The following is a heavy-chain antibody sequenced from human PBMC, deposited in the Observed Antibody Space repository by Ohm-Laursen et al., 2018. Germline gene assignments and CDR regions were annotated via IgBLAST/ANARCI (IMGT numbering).Heavy chain of an antibody. J-gene: IGHJ5*02. CDR2: MDNSGST. CDR1: GGSISSFY. CDR3: ARGRGWSRMFDP. V-gene: IGHV4-59*12. D-gene: IGHD3-3*01. Sequence: GTLSLTCTVSGGSISSFYWGWIRQPPGKGLEWIGYMDNSGSTNNNPSLKSRVTISVDTSKNQFSLKLSSVTAADTAVYYCARGRGWSRMFDPWGQGTLVTVSS.